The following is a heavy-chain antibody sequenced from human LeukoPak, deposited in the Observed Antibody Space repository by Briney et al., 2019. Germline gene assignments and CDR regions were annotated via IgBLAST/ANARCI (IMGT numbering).Heavy chain of an antibody. V-gene: IGHV4-39*01. CDR2: IYYSGST. CDR3: ARHRGQWLQPFDY. J-gene: IGHJ4*02. D-gene: IGHD5-24*01. CDR1: GGSISSSSYY. Sequence: PSETLSLTCTVSGGSISSSSYYWGWIRQPPGKGLEWIGSIYYSGSTYYNPSLKSRVTISVDTSKNQFSLKLSSVTAADTAVYYCARHRGQWLQPFDYWGQGTLVTVSS.